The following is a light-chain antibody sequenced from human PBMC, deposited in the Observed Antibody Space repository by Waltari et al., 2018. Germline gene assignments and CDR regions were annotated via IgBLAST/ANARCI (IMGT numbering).Light chain of an antibody. CDR2: GAS. Sequence: EIVLTQFPGTLSLSPGERATLSCRASETIDNNFLAWYQHKPGQAPSLLIYGASRRATDTPDRFCVGGSGTDFTLTISSLEPDDFALYYCQQYGNSPPWTFGQGTKVEIK. J-gene: IGKJ1*01. CDR3: QQYGNSPPWT. V-gene: IGKV3-20*01. CDR1: ETIDNNF.